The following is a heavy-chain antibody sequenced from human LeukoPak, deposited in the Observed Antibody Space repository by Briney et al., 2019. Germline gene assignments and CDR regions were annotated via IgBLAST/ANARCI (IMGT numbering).Heavy chain of an antibody. J-gene: IGHJ3*02. CDR1: GGTFSSYA. CDR2: IIPILGIA. CDR3: ARSDRIAVAGRGAFDI. Sequence: ASVTVSFKASGGTFSSYAISWVRQAPGQGLEWMGRIIPILGIANYAQKFQGRVTITADKSTSTAYMELSSLRSEDTAVYYCARSDRIAVAGRGAFDIWGQGTMVTVSS. D-gene: IGHD6-19*01. V-gene: IGHV1-69*04.